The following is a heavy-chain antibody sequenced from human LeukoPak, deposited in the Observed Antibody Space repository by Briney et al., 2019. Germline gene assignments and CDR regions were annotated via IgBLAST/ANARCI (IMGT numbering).Heavy chain of an antibody. CDR2: ISSSSSTI. D-gene: IGHD1-26*01. CDR3: ARVGTYYYHMDV. V-gene: IGHV3-48*01. Sequence: GGSLRLSCAASGFTFSTYSVNWVRQAPGKGLEWVSYISSSSSTIFYADSVKGRFTISRDNAKNSLYLQMNSLRAEDTALYYCARVGTYYYHMDVWGKGTTVTVSS. J-gene: IGHJ6*03. CDR1: GFTFSTYS.